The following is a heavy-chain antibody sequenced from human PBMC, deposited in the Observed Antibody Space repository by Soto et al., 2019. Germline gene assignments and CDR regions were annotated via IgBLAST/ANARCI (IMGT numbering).Heavy chain of an antibody. CDR3: AKNRRDYGDYVDSYGVDV. J-gene: IGHJ6*01. CDR1: GFTFSSYG. D-gene: IGHD4-17*01. V-gene: IGHV3-30*18. Sequence: QVQLVESGGGVVQPGRSLRLSCAASGFTFSSYGMHWVRQAPGKGLEWVAVISYDGSNKYYADSVKGRFTISRDNSKNTLYLQMNSLRAEDTAVYYCAKNRRDYGDYVDSYGVDVW. CDR2: ISYDGSNK.